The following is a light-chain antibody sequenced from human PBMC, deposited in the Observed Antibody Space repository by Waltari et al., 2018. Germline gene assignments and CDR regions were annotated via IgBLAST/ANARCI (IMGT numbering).Light chain of an antibody. Sequence: EVVMTQSPATLSVSPGESATLSCRASQSISRNVVWYQQRPGRAPRPLIYAASTRAPDTPARFSGSGSGTDFSLTITGLQSEDSAVYYCQQFNDWPRTFGRGTRVEI. CDR3: QQFNDWPRT. CDR2: AAS. CDR1: QSISRN. V-gene: IGKV3-15*01. J-gene: IGKJ1*01.